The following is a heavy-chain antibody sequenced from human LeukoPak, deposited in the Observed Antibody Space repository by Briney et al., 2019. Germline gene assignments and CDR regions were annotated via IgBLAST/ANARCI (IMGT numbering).Heavy chain of an antibody. CDR1: GYTFTGYY. CDR3: ARRVYSYGSYYFDY. V-gene: IGHV1-2*06. CDR2: INLNSGGT. J-gene: IGHJ4*02. D-gene: IGHD5-18*01. Sequence: ASVKVSCKASGYTFTGYYMHWVRQAPGQGLEWMGRINLNSGGTNYAQKFQGRVTMTRDTSISTAYTELSRLRSDDPAVYYCARRVYSYGSYYFDYWGQGTLVTVSS.